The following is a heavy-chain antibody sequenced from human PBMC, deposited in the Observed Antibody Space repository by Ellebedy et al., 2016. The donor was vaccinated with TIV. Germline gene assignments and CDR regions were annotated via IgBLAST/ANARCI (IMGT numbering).Heavy chain of an antibody. D-gene: IGHD3-3*01. V-gene: IGHV3-7*01. CDR3: VGFGVFNL. CDR1: GFPFSGYS. CDR2: IKTDGSET. Sequence: GESLKISCVASGFPFSGYSMSWVRQAPGKGPEWVAHIKTDGSETYYVDSVKGRFTISRENAKNALFLQMDGLRVDDSAVYYCVGFGVFNLWGQGAPVTVSS. J-gene: IGHJ5*02.